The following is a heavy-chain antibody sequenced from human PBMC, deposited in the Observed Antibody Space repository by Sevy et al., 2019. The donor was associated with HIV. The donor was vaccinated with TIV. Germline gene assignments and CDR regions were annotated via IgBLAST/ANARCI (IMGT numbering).Heavy chain of an antibody. D-gene: IGHD3-22*01. V-gene: IGHV3-30*04. Sequence: GGSLRLSCAASAFTFTTYVMHWVRQAPGKGLEWVAVISSDGSTEYYADSVKGRFTMFRDNSKNTLYLEMKSLRAEDTAVYFYGRDPGYFDSSGFYGYIDLWGQGTLVTVSS. J-gene: IGHJ5*02. CDR3: GRDPGYFDSSGFYGYIDL. CDR1: AFTFTTYV. CDR2: ISSDGSTE.